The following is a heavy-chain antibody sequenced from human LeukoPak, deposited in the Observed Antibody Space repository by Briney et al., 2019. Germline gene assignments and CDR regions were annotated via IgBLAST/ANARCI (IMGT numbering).Heavy chain of an antibody. CDR1: GYTFTSYD. CDR3: ARDGYYGSGNAFDI. V-gene: IGHV1-8*02. D-gene: IGHD3-10*01. J-gene: IGHJ3*02. CDR2: MNPNSGNT. Sequence: ASVTVSCKASGYTFTSYDINWVRQAPGQGLEWMGWMNPNSGNTGYAQKFQGRVTMTRNTSISTAYMELSSLRSEDTAVYYCARDGYYGSGNAFDIWGQGTMVTVSS.